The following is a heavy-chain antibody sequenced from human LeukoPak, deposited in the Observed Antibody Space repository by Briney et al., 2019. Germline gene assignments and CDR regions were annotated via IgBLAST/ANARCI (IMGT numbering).Heavy chain of an antibody. J-gene: IGHJ4*02. CDR1: GFTFDDYA. CDR2: ISWNSGSI. Sequence: GRSLRLSCAASGFTFDDYAMHWVRQAPGKGLEWVSGISWNSGSIGYADSVKGRFTISRDNAKNSLYLQMNSLRAEDMALYYCAKDRGNLFYYFDYWGQGTLVTVSS. D-gene: IGHD1-14*01. CDR3: AKDRGNLFYYFDY. V-gene: IGHV3-9*03.